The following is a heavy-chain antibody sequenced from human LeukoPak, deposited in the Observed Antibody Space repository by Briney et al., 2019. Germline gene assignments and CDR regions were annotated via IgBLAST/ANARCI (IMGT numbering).Heavy chain of an antibody. CDR3: ARDRLLDSSRVFDY. CDR1: GYTFTSYD. D-gene: IGHD6-13*01. CDR2: ISAYNGDT. J-gene: IGHJ4*02. Sequence: GASVKVSCKASGYTFTSYDINWVRQAPGQGLEWLGWISAYNGDTNSAQKLQGRVTMTTDTSTSTAYMDLRSLTSDDTAAYYCARDRLLDSSRVFDYWGQGTLVTVSS. V-gene: IGHV1-18*01.